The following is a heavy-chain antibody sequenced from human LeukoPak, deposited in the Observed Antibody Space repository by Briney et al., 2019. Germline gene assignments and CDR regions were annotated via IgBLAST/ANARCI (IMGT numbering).Heavy chain of an antibody. CDR1: GLTFSSYA. V-gene: IGHV3-23*01. Sequence: GGSLRLSCAASGLTFSSYAMSWVRQAPGKGLEWVSAISGSGGSTYYADSVKGRFTISRDNAKNSLYLQMNSLRAEDTAVYYCAGSGDYVARWFDPWGQGTLVTVSS. D-gene: IGHD4-17*01. J-gene: IGHJ5*02. CDR3: AGSGDYVARWFDP. CDR2: ISGSGGST.